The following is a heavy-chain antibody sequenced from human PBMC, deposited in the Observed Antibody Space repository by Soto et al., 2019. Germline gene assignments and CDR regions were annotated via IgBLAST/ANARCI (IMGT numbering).Heavy chain of an antibody. CDR2: IYPGDSDT. CDR1: GYSFTSYW. V-gene: IGHV5-51*01. J-gene: IGHJ6*03. CDR3: ARQGPDFDWLAYTPSYYYYYMDV. D-gene: IGHD3-9*01. Sequence: GESLKISCKGSGYSFTSYWIGWVRQMPGKGLEWMGIIYPGDSDTRYSPSFQGQVTISADKSISTAYLQWSSLKASDTALYYCARQGPDFDWLAYTPSYYYYYMDVWGKGTTVTVSS.